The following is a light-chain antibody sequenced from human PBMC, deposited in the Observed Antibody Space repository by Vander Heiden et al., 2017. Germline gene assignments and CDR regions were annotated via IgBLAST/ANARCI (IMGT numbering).Light chain of an antibody. Sequence: PSSFSASTGDRVTITCRASQGISSYLAWYQQKPGKAPKLLIYAASTLQSGVPSRFSGSGSGTDFTLTISCLQSEDFATYYCQQYYSYPQTFGQGTKVEIK. CDR1: QGISSY. J-gene: IGKJ1*01. CDR2: AAS. V-gene: IGKV1-8*01. CDR3: QQYYSYPQT.